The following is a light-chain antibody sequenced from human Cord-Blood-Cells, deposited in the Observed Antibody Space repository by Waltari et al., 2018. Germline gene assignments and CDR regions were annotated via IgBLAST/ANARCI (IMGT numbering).Light chain of an antibody. CDR2: DAS. V-gene: IGKV1D-13*01. CDR1: QGISSA. CDR3: QQFNNYPRT. Sequence: ALQFTQSPSSLSASAGDRVTITCRASQGISSALAWYQQKPGKAPKLLSYDASSLESGVPSRFSGSGSGTDFTLTISSLQPEDFATYYCQQFNNYPRTFGGGTKVEIK. J-gene: IGKJ4*01.